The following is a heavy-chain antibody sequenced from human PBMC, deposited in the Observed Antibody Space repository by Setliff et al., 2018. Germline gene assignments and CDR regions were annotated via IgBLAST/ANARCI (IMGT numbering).Heavy chain of an antibody. J-gene: IGHJ4*02. V-gene: IGHV3-73*01. CDR3: TTGSVCVGDCYSGRLNY. D-gene: IGHD2-21*02. CDR2: IRSKSDSYAT. CDR1: GFTFSGSA. Sequence: GGSLRLSCAASGFTFSGSAMYWVRQASGKGLEWVGRIRSKSDSYATIYAASVRGRFTISRDDSKNTAYLQMNSLKTEDTAVYYCTTGSVCVGDCYSGRLNYWGQGTLVTVSS.